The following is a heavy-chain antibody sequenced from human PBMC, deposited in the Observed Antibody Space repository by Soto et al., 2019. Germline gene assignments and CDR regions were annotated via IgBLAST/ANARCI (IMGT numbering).Heavy chain of an antibody. CDR1: GFTFSSYA. Sequence: GGSLRLSCAASGFTFSSYAMSWVRQAPGKGLEWVSAISGSGGSTYYADSVKGRFTISRDNSKNTLYLQMNSLRAEDTAVYYCARAYCSGGSCYFRTTDYYMDVWGKGATVTVSS. V-gene: IGHV3-23*01. D-gene: IGHD2-15*01. CDR3: ARAYCSGGSCYFRTTDYYMDV. CDR2: ISGSGGST. J-gene: IGHJ6*03.